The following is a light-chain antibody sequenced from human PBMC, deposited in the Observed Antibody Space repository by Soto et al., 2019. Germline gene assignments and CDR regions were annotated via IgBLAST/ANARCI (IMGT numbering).Light chain of an antibody. CDR2: EVS. V-gene: IGKV2D-29*02. J-gene: IGKJ5*01. Sequence: DVVMTQTPLSLSVAPGQPASISFKSSQSLLHITGETFLFWYLQKRGQSPQLLIYEVSTRVSGLPDRYSGSEQGTEFTHELIRVETDDFDIYYCVQSTLLHITFGQGPRVGIE. CDR3: VQSTLLHIT. CDR1: QSLLHITGETF.